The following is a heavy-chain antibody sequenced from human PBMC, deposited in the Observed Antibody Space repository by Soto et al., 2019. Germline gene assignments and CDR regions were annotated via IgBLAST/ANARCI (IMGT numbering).Heavy chain of an antibody. CDR1: GGSISSGGYS. Sequence: SETLSLTCAVSGGSISSGGYSWSWIRQPPGKGLEWIGYIYHSGSTYYNPSLKSRVTISVDRSKNQFSLKLSSVTAADTAVYYCARVGGDQRTEVYFDYWGQGXLVTVSS. CDR3: ARVGGDQRTEVYFDY. D-gene: IGHD2-21*02. J-gene: IGHJ4*02. CDR2: IYHSGST. V-gene: IGHV4-30-2*01.